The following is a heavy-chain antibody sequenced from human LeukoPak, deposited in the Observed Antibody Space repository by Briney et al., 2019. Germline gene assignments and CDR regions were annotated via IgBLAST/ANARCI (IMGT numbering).Heavy chain of an antibody. J-gene: IGHJ5*02. CDR1: GYTFTGYY. CDR3: VRDNSYGGYNWFDP. CDR2: INPNSGGT. V-gene: IGHV1-2*02. D-gene: IGHD5-18*01. Sequence: ASVKVSCKASGYTFTGYYMHWVRQAPGQGLEWMGWINPNSGGTNYAQKFQGRVTMTRDTSISTAYMELSRLRSDDTAVYYCVRDNSYGGYNWFDPWGQGTLVTVSS.